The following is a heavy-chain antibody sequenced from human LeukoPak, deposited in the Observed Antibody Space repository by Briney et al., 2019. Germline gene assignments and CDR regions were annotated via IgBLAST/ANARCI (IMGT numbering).Heavy chain of an antibody. CDR1: GFTFSSYG. J-gene: IGHJ4*02. CDR3: AKEYYYDSSGYYPVYDY. Sequence: GGSLRLSCAASGFTFSSYGMHWVRQAPGKGLEWVAVISYDGSNKYYAGSVKGRFTISRDNSKNTLYLQMNSLRAEDTAVYYCAKEYYYDSSGYYPVYDYWGQGTLVTVSS. V-gene: IGHV3-30*18. D-gene: IGHD3-22*01. CDR2: ISYDGSNK.